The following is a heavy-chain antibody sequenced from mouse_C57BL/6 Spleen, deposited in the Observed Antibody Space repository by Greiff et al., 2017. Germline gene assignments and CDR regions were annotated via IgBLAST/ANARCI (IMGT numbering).Heavy chain of an antibody. Sequence: VQLQQSGTVLARPGASVKMSCKTSGYTFTSYWMHWVKQRPGQGLEWIGAITPGNSDTSYNQKFKGKAKLTAVTSASTAYMSLSSLTNEDSAVYYCTRGAIGSSPSYWYFDVWGTGTTVTVSS. J-gene: IGHJ1*03. D-gene: IGHD1-1*01. V-gene: IGHV1-5*01. CDR2: ITPGNSDT. CDR1: GYTFTSYW. CDR3: TRGAIGSSPSYWYFDV.